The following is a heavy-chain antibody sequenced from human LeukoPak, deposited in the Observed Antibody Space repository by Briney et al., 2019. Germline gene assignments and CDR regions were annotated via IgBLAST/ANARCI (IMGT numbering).Heavy chain of an antibody. CDR3: ARVAREGYNL. V-gene: IGHV4-59*01. CDR1: GDFISNYR. Sequence: SETLSLTCTVSGDFISNYRWSWIRQPPGKGLEWIGYIYNSGSINYNPALTSRVTVSIDTSKNQFSLRLLSVTAADTAVYYCARVAREGYNLWGQGTLVTVSS. CDR2: IYNSGSI. D-gene: IGHD5-24*01. J-gene: IGHJ4*02.